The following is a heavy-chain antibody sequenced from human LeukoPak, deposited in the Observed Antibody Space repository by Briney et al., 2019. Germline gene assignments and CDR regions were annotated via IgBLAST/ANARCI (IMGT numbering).Heavy chain of an antibody. J-gene: IGHJ3*02. V-gene: IGHV1-2*02. CDR3: ARDEYSGYDI. D-gene: IGHD5-12*01. CDR1: GYTFTGYN. CDR2: INPNSGVT. Sequence: ASVKGSCKASGYTFTGYNMHGVRQAPGQGLEWMGCINPNSGVTNYAQKFQGRVTMTRDTSISTAYMELSRLRSNDTAVYYCARDEYSGYDIWGQGTMVTVSS.